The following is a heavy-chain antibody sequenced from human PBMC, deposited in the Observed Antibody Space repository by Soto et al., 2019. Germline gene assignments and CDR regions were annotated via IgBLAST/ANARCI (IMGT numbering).Heavy chain of an antibody. CDR3: ARSSGKYKGPIDY. CDR2: ISYAGSNT. V-gene: IGHV3-30*03. Sequence: QVQLVESGGGVVQPGRSLRLSCAASGFTFSHYGIHWVRPAPGKGLEWLAVISYAGSNTHYADSVKGRFTVSRDNSENTLYLQMTSLRAEYTAVYFCARSSGKYKGPIDYWGPGKLVTFPS. CDR1: GFTFSHYG. J-gene: IGHJ4*02. D-gene: IGHD1-26*01.